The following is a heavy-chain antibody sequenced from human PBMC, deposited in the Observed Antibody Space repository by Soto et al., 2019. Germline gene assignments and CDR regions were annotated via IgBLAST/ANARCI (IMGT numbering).Heavy chain of an antibody. CDR3: ARGDVTIFGVATNWFAP. V-gene: IGHV1-69*01. Sequence: QVQLVQSGAEVKKPGSSVKVSCKASGGTFSSYAISWVRQAPGQGLAWLGGIIPIFGTANYAQKFKGRVTITADESTSTAYMELSSLRSEDTAVYYCARGDVTIFGVATNWFAPWFQGTLVTVSS. CDR2: IIPIFGTA. CDR1: GGTFSSYA. J-gene: IGHJ5*02. D-gene: IGHD3-3*01.